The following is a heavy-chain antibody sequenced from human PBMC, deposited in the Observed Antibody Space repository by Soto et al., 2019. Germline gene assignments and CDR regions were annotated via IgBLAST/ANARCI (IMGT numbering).Heavy chain of an antibody. CDR3: AKDLTSMVRVVLPSP. D-gene: IGHD3-10*01. CDR1: GFTFSNYA. J-gene: IGHJ5*02. CDR2: ISGSGVIK. Sequence: EVQLLQSGGGWVQPGGSRRLSCAASGFTFSNYAMAWVRQAPGKGLEWVSSISGSGVIKYYADSVQGRFTISRDNSNNTLSVQMNSLRVEDTAIYYCAKDLTSMVRVVLPSPWGQGILVTVSS. V-gene: IGHV3-23*01.